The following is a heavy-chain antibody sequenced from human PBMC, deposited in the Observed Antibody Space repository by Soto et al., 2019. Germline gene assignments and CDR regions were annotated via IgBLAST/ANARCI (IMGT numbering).Heavy chain of an antibody. CDR1: GFTCSNYA. CDR3: ARPLWRDDYNWGYFDL. V-gene: IGHV3-30-3*01. J-gene: IGHJ2*01. D-gene: IGHD4-4*01. CDR2: ISYDGSNK. Sequence: QVQLVESGGGVVQPGRSLRLSCAASGFTCSNYAMHWVRQAPGKGLEWVAVISYDGSNKYYADSVKGRFTISRDNSKNTLYLHLNSLRADDTAVYYCARPLWRDDYNWGYFDLWGRGTLVTVSS.